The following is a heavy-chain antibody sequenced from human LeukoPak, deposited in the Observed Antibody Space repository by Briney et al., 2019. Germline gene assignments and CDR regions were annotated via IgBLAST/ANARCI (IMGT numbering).Heavy chain of an antibody. Sequence: GGSLRLSCAASGFTFGSYGRHWVGQAPGKGRGWGAFIRNEGSNKYYADSVKGRFTISRDNSKNTLYLQMNSLRAEDTAVYYCANLDLLFGRGVILDAFDIWGQGTMVTVSS. CDR3: ANLDLLFGRGVILDAFDI. CDR1: GFTFGSYG. V-gene: IGHV3-30*02. D-gene: IGHD3-10*01. CDR2: IRNEGSNK. J-gene: IGHJ3*02.